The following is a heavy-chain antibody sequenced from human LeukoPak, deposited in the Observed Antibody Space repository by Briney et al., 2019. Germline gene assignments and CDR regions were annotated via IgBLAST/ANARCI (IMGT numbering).Heavy chain of an antibody. V-gene: IGHV3-64D*09. D-gene: IGHD4/OR15-4a*01. J-gene: IGHJ3*02. CDR1: GFTFSSYA. CDR2: ISSNGGTT. CDR3: VKESGFMVAPNSAFDI. Sequence: GSLRLSCSASGFTFSSYAMHWVRQAPGKGLEYVSTISSNGGTTYYADSVKGRFTISRDNSKNTLYLQMSSLRAEDTAVYYCVKESGFMVAPNSAFDIWGQGTMVTVSS.